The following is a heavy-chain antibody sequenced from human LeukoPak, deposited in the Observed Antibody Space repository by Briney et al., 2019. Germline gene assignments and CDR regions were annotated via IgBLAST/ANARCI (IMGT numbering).Heavy chain of an antibody. CDR3: ARHRSSWLIDY. CDR2: ISADGTRK. V-gene: IGHV3-33*05. J-gene: IGHJ4*02. Sequence: PGGSLRLSCAASGFTFSSYGMNWVRQAPGKGLDWVAIISADGTRKYYGDSVRGRFTISRDNSKKTVYLQMNSLRAEDTAVYYCARHRSSWLIDYWGQGTLVTVSS. D-gene: IGHD6-6*01. CDR1: GFTFSSYG.